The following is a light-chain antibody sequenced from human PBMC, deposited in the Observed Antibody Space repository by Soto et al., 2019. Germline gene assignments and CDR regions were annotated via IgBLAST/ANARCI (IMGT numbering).Light chain of an antibody. CDR3: SSYTISSTLV. CDR1: SSDVGGYNY. Sequence: QSVLTQPASVSGSPGQSITISCTGTSSDVGGYNYVSWYQQHPGNVPKLMIYEVSNRPSGVSDRFSGSKSGNTASLTISGLQAEDEADYYCSSYTISSTLVFGTGTKVTVL. J-gene: IGLJ1*01. V-gene: IGLV2-14*01. CDR2: EVS.